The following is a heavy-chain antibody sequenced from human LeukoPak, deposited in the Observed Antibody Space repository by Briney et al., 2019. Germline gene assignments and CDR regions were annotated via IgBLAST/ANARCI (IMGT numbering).Heavy chain of an antibody. D-gene: IGHD6-13*01. CDR1: GASINSHY. Sequence: SETLSLTCSVSGASINSHYWSWIRQSPGKGLEWIGYVFNGGSTNYNPSLKRRVTMSLDTSRDQFSLRLSSVTAAGTAIYYCASRPAGSTWYGVFDYWSQGTLVTVSS. V-gene: IGHV4-59*11. J-gene: IGHJ4*02. CDR3: ASRPAGSTWYGVFDY. CDR2: VFNGGST.